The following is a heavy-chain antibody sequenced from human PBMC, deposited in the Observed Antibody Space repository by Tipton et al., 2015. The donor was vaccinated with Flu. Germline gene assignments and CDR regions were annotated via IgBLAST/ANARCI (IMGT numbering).Heavy chain of an antibody. V-gene: IGHV4-34*01. D-gene: IGHD5-18*01. CDR2: ITHSGDT. J-gene: IGHJ4*02. CDR3: ARDPSEVYSYGFSPYD. Sequence: TLSLTCAVFGGSFSGYNWNWIRQAPGKGLEWVGEITHSGDTNYNPSLKSRVIISVDMSKNHFSLKLSSVTAADTAVYYCARDPSEVYSYGFSPYDWGQGTLVTVSS. CDR1: GGSFSGYN.